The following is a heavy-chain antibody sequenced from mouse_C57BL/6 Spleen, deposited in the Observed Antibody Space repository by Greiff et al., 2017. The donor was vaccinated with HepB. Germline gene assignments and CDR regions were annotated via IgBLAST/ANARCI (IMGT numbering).Heavy chain of an antibody. CDR3: AREGVYDGYYVGPFY. Sequence: QVQLQQSGAELVRPGASVKLSCKASGYTFTDYYINWVKQRPGQGLEWIARIYPGSGNTYYNEKFKGKATLTAEKSSSTAYMQLSSLTSEDSAVYFCAREGVYDGYYVGPFYWGQGTTLTVSS. V-gene: IGHV1-76*01. D-gene: IGHD2-3*01. J-gene: IGHJ2*01. CDR1: GYTFTDYY. CDR2: IYPGSGNT.